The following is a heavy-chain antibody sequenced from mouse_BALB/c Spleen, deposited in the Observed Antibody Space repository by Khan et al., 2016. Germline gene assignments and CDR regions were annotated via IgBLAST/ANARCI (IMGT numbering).Heavy chain of an antibody. V-gene: IGHV9-3*02. Sequence: QIQLVQSGPELKKPGETVKISCKATGYTFTNYGMNWVKQAPGKGLKWMGWINTNTGEPTYAEEFKGRFAFSLETSARTAYLQINNLKNEDTATSICAADYYGSNWFAYWGQGTLVTVSA. J-gene: IGHJ3*01. D-gene: IGHD1-1*01. CDR3: AADYYGSNWFAY. CDR2: INTNTGEP. CDR1: GYTFTNYG.